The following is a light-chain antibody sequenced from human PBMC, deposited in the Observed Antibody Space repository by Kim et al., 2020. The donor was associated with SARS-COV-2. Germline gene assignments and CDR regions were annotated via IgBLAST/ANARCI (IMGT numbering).Light chain of an antibody. Sequence: EIVLTQSPGTLSLSPGERATLSCRASQTVTSNYLAWYQQKPGQAPRLLIYGASSRATGISDRFSGSGSGTDFTLTISRLEPEVFAVYYCQQYGSSPATFGQGTKVDIK. CDR2: GAS. V-gene: IGKV3-20*01. CDR3: QQYGSSPAT. CDR1: QTVTSNY. J-gene: IGKJ1*01.